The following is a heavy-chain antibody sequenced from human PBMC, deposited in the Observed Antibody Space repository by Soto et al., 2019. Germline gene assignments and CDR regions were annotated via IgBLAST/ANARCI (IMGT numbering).Heavy chain of an antibody. CDR2: IITIFGTA. D-gene: IGHD3-3*01. J-gene: IGHJ4*02. Sequence: ASVKVSCKASGGTFSSYAISWVRQAPGQGLEWMGGIITIFGTANYAQKFQGRVTITADESTSTAYMELSSLRSEDTAVYYCARAAPLTTFGVVIVSGRFDYWGQGTLVTVSS. CDR1: GGTFSSYA. CDR3: ARAAPLTTFGVVIVSGRFDY. V-gene: IGHV1-69*13.